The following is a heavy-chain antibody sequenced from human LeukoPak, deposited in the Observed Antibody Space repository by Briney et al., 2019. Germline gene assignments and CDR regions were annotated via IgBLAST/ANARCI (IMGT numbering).Heavy chain of an antibody. CDR2: ISGSGTI. CDR1: GFTFSDYS. D-gene: IGHD1-26*01. J-gene: IGHJ3*02. Sequence: GGSLRLSCAASGFTFSDYSMNWVRQAPGKGLEWISYISGSGTIYYADSVKGRFTISRDNAKNSLYLQMNSLRAEDTAVYYCARPLSALDAFDIWGQGTMVTVSS. CDR3: ARPLSALDAFDI. V-gene: IGHV3-48*01.